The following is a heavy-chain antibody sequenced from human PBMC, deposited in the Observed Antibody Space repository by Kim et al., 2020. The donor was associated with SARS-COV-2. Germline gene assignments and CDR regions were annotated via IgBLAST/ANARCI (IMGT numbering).Heavy chain of an antibody. CDR1: GGSISSYY. Sequence: SETLSLTCTVSGGSISSYYWSWIRQPPGKGLEWIGYIYYSGSTNYNPSLKSRVTISVDTSKNQFSLKLSSVTAADTAVYYCARAGDNWNLASFDYWGQGTLVTVSS. D-gene: IGHD1-20*01. V-gene: IGHV4-59*13. CDR3: ARAGDNWNLASFDY. J-gene: IGHJ4*02. CDR2: IYYSGST.